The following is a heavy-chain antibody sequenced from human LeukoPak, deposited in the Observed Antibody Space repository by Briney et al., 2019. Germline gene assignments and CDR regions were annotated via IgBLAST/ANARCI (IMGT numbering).Heavy chain of an antibody. CDR2: IYYSGST. V-gene: IGHV4-30-4*02. J-gene: IGHJ3*02. D-gene: IGHD2-15*01. CDR1: GGSISSGDYY. Sequence: PSETLSLTCTVSGGSISSGDYYWSWIRQPPGKGLEWIGYIYYSGSTYYNPSLKSRVTISVDTSKNQFSLKLSSVTAADTAVYYCARVRSCSGGSCYSFDAFDIWGQGTMVTVSS. CDR3: ARVRSCSGGSCYSFDAFDI.